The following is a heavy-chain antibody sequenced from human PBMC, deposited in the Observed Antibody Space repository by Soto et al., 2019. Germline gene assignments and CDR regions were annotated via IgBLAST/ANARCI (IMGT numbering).Heavy chain of an antibody. D-gene: IGHD3-16*02. V-gene: IGHV3-23*01. Sequence: EVQLLESGGGVVQPGGSLRLSRATSGFTFSSYAMVWVRQAAEKGLEWVASISNNGDTAYYADSVKGRFTISRGNSENTLYLQMNGLRADDTALYFCAKSRVFIGAIVTLLDSWGQGTQVTVSS. J-gene: IGHJ4*02. CDR3: AKSRVFIGAIVTLLDS. CDR1: GFTFSSYA. CDR2: ISNNGDTA.